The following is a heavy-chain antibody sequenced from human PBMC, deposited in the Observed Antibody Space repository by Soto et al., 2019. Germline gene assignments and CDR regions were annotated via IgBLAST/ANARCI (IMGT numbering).Heavy chain of an antibody. CDR2: IIPIFGTA. J-gene: IGHJ4*02. V-gene: IGHV1-69*01. D-gene: IGHD2-8*01. CDR1: GGTFSSYA. Sequence: QVQLMQSGAEVKKPGSSVKVSCKASGGTFSSYAISWVRQAPGQGLEWMGGIIPIFGTANYAQKFQGRVTITADESTSTAYMELSRLRSEDTAVYYCASQRRWSEVLAQFDYWGQGTLVTVSS. CDR3: ASQRRWSEVLAQFDY.